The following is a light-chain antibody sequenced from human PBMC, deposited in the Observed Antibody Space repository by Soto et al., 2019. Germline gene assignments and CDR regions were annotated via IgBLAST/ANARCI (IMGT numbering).Light chain of an antibody. Sequence: DIPMTQSPSSLSASVGDRVTITCRASQSISSYLNWYQQKPRKAPELLIYAASSLQSGVPSRFSGSGSGTDFTLTISSLQPEDFATYYCQQSSSIPFTFGQGTNLEIK. V-gene: IGKV1-39*01. J-gene: IGKJ2*01. CDR3: QQSSSIPFT. CDR2: AAS. CDR1: QSISSY.